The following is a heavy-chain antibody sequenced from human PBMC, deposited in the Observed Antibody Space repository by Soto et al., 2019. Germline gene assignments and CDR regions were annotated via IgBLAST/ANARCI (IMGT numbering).Heavy chain of an antibody. CDR3: TCIFSGGYGYGFYYYGMDV. D-gene: IGHD5-18*01. CDR1: GVSISSGDYY. CDR2: IYYSENT. J-gene: IGHJ6*02. Sequence: SETLSLTCTVSGVSISSGDYYWSWIRQTPGKGMEWIGYIYYSENTNYNPSLESRVTMSVDKSKNQFSLKLSSVTAADTAVYYCTCIFSGGYGYGFYYYGMDVWGQGTTVTVSS. V-gene: IGHV4-30-4*01.